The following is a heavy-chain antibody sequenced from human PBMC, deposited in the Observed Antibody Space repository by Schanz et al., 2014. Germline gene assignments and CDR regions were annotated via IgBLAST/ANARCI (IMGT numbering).Heavy chain of an antibody. D-gene: IGHD2-15*01. CDR1: GFSFSTYA. J-gene: IGHJ4*02. CDR3: ARDKGGLIPFDY. V-gene: IGHV3-7*01. Sequence: EVQVVESGGGLVKPGGSLRLSCAASGFSFSTYAMNWVRQAPGKGLEWVANMNQDGSVKNYVDSVKGRFTISRDNAKNSLYLQMNSLRAEDTAVYYCARDKGGLIPFDYWGQGTLVAVSS. CDR2: MNQDGSVK.